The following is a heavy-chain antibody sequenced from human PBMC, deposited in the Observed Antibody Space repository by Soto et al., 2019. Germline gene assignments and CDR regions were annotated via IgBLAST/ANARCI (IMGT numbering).Heavy chain of an antibody. D-gene: IGHD2-15*01. V-gene: IGHV4-59*11. CDR2: VYYSGST. CDR1: GGSISTHY. J-gene: IGHJ5*02. Sequence: QVQLQESGPGLLKPSGTLSLTCTVSGGSISTHYWSWIRKPPGKGLEHIGTVYYSGSTNYNPSVKGRVSILVDTSTRQFSLTLISVTAAVTAIYYCAKISCSGGTFYVPAANWFDPWGQGILVTVSS. CDR3: AKISCSGGTFYVPAANWFDP.